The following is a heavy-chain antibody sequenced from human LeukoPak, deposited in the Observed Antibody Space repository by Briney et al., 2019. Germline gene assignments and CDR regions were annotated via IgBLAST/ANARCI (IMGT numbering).Heavy chain of an antibody. CDR3: ARDRRYYGSGSYFRFDY. J-gene: IGHJ4*02. Sequence: SETLSLTCTVSGGSISSYYWGWIRQPPGKGLEWIGYIYYSGSTNYNPSLKSRVTISVDTSKNQFSLRLSSVTAADTAVYYCARDRRYYGSGSYFRFDYWGQGTLVTVSS. CDR1: GGSISSYY. D-gene: IGHD3-10*01. V-gene: IGHV4-59*01. CDR2: IYYSGST.